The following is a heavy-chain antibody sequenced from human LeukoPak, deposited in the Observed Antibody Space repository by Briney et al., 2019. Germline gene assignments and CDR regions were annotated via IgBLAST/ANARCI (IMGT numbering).Heavy chain of an antibody. J-gene: IGHJ4*02. CDR1: GLTFSVYW. Sequence: GGSLRLSCAASGLTFSVYWMHWVRQAPGKGLVWVSRINSDGTSTNYADSVKGRFTISRDNAKNTLYLQMNSLRAEDTAVYYCTSLGGLGYWGQGTLVSVSS. V-gene: IGHV3-74*01. D-gene: IGHD3-10*01. CDR2: INSDGTST. CDR3: TSLGGLGY.